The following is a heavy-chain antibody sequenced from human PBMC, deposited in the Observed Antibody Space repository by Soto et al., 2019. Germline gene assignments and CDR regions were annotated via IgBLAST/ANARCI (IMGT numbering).Heavy chain of an antibody. CDR2: ISDSGGSP. D-gene: IGHD2-2*01. J-gene: IGHJ4*01. Sequence: GGSLRLSSAASGFTFSSYTMAWVRQAPEKGLEWVSAISDSGGSPYYADSVQGRFTISRDNSKNTLFLLMNSLRAEDTATYSCTKASCSRNPCYVPDYWGHGTLVTVSS. CDR3: TKASCSRNPCYVPDY. V-gene: IGHV3-23*01. CDR1: GFTFSSYT.